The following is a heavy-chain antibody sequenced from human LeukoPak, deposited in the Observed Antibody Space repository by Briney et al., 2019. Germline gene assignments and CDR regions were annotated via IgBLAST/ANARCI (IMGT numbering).Heavy chain of an antibody. Sequence: ASVKVSCKASGYTFTSYDINWVRQATGQGLEWMGWMNPNSGNTGYAQKFQGRVTITRNTSISTAYMELSSLRSEDTAVYYCATSRPTYCSGGSCYFVFAYWGQGTLVTVSS. V-gene: IGHV1-8*03. CDR1: GYTFTSYD. CDR3: ATSRPTYCSGGSCYFVFAY. CDR2: MNPNSGNT. J-gene: IGHJ4*02. D-gene: IGHD2-15*01.